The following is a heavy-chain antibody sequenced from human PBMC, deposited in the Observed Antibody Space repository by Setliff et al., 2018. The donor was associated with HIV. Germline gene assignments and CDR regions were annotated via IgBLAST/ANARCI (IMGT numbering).Heavy chain of an antibody. D-gene: IGHD1-26*01. CDR1: GGSIIYTSYY. V-gene: IGHV4-39*07. J-gene: IGHJ3*01. CDR2: IYCSGSV. CDR3: AKSIVGGTTHAFDL. Sequence: SETLSLTCTVSGGSIIYTSYYWGWIRQPPGKGLEWIGSIYCSGSVYYNPSLKSRVTISVDTTKNQFSLKVKSVTAADTAVYYCAKSIVGGTTHAFDLWGQGTMVTVSS.